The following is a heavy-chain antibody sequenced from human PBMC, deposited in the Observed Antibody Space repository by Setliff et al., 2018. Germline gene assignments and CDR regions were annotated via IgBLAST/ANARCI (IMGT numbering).Heavy chain of an antibody. J-gene: IGHJ5*02. D-gene: IGHD2-15*01. V-gene: IGHV1-18*01. CDR1: GGTFSSNG. Sequence: GASVKVSCKASGGTFSSNGISWVRQDPGQGLEWMGWIRVYDGYTDYAQKLQGRVTMTTDTSTSTAYMELRSLRSDDTAVYYCARDSPEMVAPPAAHCFDPWGQGTLVTVSS. CDR2: IRVYDGYT. CDR3: ARDSPEMVAPPAAHCFDP.